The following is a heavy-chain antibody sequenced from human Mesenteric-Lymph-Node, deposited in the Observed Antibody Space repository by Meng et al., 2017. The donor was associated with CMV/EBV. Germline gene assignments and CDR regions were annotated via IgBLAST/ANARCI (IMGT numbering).Heavy chain of an antibody. Sequence: KVSCKGSGYRFSSYWIGWVRQTPGKGLGWMGIIYPGYTDTRDSPSFQGQVTISADKAISTAYLQWSSLKASDTAMYYCARLNGGTYLLDPWGQGTLVTVSS. D-gene: IGHD1-26*01. V-gene: IGHV5-51*01. CDR2: IYPGYTDT. CDR3: ARLNGGTYLLDP. J-gene: IGHJ5*02. CDR1: GYRFSSYW.